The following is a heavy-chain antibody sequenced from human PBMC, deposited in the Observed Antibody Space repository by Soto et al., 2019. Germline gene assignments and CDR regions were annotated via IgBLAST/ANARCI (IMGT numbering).Heavy chain of an antibody. CDR2: ISYDGSDK. D-gene: IGHD5-12*01. CDR1: GFTFNSYA. CDR3: AKDPYSGYDTPYYYYGMAV. V-gene: IGHV3-30-3*01. Sequence: GGSQRLSCAASGFTFNSYAIHWVRQAPGKGLEWVTVISYDGSDKYYADSVKGRFTISRDNSKNTLYLQMNSLRAEDTAVYYCAKDPYSGYDTPYYYYGMAVWGQGTTVTVSS. J-gene: IGHJ6*02.